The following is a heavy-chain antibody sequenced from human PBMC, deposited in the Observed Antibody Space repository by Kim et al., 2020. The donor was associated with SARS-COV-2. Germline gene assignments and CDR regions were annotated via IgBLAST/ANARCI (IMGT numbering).Heavy chain of an antibody. D-gene: IGHD7-27*01. CDR3: ARVKAVNWGSKNAFDI. J-gene: IGHJ3*02. V-gene: IGHV4-34*01. CDR2: ISHSRAT. CDR1: GGYSGGFY. Sequence: SETLSLTCNVSGGYSGGFYWSWIRQPPGKGLEWIDEISHSRATSFHPSLKSRVSMSVDTSKNQFSLKLTAVTAADTAVYYCARVKAVNWGSKNAFDIWGQGTVVTVSS.